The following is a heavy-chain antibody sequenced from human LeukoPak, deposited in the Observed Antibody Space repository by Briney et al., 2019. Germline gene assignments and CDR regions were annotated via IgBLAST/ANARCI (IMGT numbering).Heavy chain of an antibody. D-gene: IGHD2/OR15-2a*01. CDR1: GYSISSGHY. CDR2: GYHTGAT. CDR3: VRHSIAGYYYYLDV. J-gene: IGHJ6*03. V-gene: IGHV4-38-2*01. Sequence: SETLSLTCAVSGYSISSGHYWGWIRQPPGKGLEGIGSGYHTGATYYNPSLESRVIISLDMSKNQISLNVTSVTAADTAVHHCVRHSIAGYYYYLDVWGKGTTVTVSS.